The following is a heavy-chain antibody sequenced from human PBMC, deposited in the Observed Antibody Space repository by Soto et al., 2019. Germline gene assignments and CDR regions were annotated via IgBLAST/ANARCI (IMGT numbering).Heavy chain of an antibody. CDR1: GFTFSDYY. J-gene: IGHJ4*02. CDR2: ISSGETTI. Sequence: GGYLRLSCAASGFTFSDYYMSWIRQAPGKGLEWVAYISSGETTIDYADYVKGRVTISRDNAKNSLSLQMSSLSAEDTAVYYCARRRNNGIDYWGQGTLVTVYS. CDR3: ARRRNNGIDY. D-gene: IGHD1-1*01. V-gene: IGHV3-11*04.